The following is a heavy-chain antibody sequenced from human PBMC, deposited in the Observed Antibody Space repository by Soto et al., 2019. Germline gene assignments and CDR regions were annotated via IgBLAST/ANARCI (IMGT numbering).Heavy chain of an antibody. D-gene: IGHD2-2*01. V-gene: IGHV1-3*01. J-gene: IGHJ6*02. CDR2: INAGNGNT. CDR3: ARVGGCSSTSCPYYYYYYGMDV. Sequence: XPVKGSCTASGYPFTSYAMHWGRQAPGQRLEWMGWINAGNGNTKYSQKFQGRVTITRDTSASTAYMELSSLRSEDTAAYYCARVGGCSSTSCPYYYYYYGMDVWGQGTTVTVSS. CDR1: GYPFTSYA.